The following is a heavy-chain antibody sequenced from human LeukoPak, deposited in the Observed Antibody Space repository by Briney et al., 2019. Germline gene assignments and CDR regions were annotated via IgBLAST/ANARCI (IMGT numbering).Heavy chain of an antibody. CDR3: AREDDSSGFLPGY. D-gene: IGHD3-22*01. Sequence: ASVKVSCKASGYTFTGYYMHWVRQAPRQGLERMGWINPNNGATNYAQKFQGRVTMTSDTSISTAFMELRRLTSDDTAVYYCAREDDSSGFLPGYWGQGTLVTVSS. V-gene: IGHV1-2*02. J-gene: IGHJ4*02. CDR2: INPNNGAT. CDR1: GYTFTGYY.